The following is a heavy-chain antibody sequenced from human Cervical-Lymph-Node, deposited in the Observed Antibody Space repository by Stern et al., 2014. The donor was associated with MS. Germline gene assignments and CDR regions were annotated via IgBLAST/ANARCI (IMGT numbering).Heavy chain of an antibody. D-gene: IGHD1-1*01. V-gene: IGHV1-69*01. CDR2: IIPIFGTA. J-gene: IGHJ6*02. CDR3: ARGETGTTAHYYYGMDV. Sequence: EQLVESGAEVKKPGSSVKVSCKASGGTFSSYAISWVRQAPGQGLEWMGGIIPIFGTANYAQKFQGRVTITADESTSTAYMELSSLRSEDTAVYYCARGETGTTAHYYYGMDVWGQGTTVTVSS. CDR1: GGTFSSYA.